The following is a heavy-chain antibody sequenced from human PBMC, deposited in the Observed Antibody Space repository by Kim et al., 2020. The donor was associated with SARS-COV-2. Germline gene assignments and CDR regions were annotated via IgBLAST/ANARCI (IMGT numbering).Heavy chain of an antibody. D-gene: IGHD2-2*02. CDR3: ARSNQLLDPPGAFDI. CDR1: GGSISSGDYY. CDR2: IYYSGST. V-gene: IGHV4-30-4*01. Sequence: SETLSLTCTVSGGSISSGDYYWSWIRQPPGKGLEWIGYIYYSGSTYYNPSLKSRVTISVDTSKNQFSLKLSSVTAADTAVYYCARSNQLLDPPGAFDIWGQGTMVTVSS. J-gene: IGHJ3*02.